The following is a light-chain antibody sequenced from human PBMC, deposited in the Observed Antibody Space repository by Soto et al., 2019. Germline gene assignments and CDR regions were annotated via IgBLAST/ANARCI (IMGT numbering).Light chain of an antibody. CDR3: QQLSNYPLT. CDR1: QDISSY. J-gene: IGKJ4*01. Sequence: DIQLTQSPSFLSASVGDRVTITCRASQDISSYLAWYQQKPGKAPKVLIYGASTLQSGVPSRFRGRASGTEFTLTISSLQPEDFATYYYQQLSNYPLTFGGGTKVEI. V-gene: IGKV1-9*01. CDR2: GAS.